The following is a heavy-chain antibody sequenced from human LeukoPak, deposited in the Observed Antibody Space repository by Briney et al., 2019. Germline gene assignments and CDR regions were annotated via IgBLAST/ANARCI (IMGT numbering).Heavy chain of an antibody. V-gene: IGHV4-39*07. D-gene: IGHD3-10*01. CDR3: ARWFAEIDY. CDR1: GGSISSSSYY. CDR2: IYYSGST. J-gene: IGHJ4*02. Sequence: SETPSLTCTVSGGSISSSSYYWGWIRQPPGKGLEWIGSIYYSGSTYYNPSLKSRVTISVDTSKNQFSLKLSSVTAADTAVYYCARWFAEIDYWGQGTLVTVSS.